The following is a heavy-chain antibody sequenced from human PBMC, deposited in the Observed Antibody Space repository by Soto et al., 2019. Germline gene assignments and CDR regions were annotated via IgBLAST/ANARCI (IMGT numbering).Heavy chain of an antibody. Sequence: PGGSLSLSCAASGFTFSSYWMHWVRQAPGKGLVWVSRINSDGSSTSYADSVKGRFTISRDNAKNTLYLQMNSLKTEDTAVYYCTTDEASSGWYYYYYYGMDVWGQGTTVTVSS. D-gene: IGHD6-19*01. CDR3: TTDEASSGWYYYYYYGMDV. V-gene: IGHV3-74*01. CDR2: INSDGSST. CDR1: GFTFSSYW. J-gene: IGHJ6*02.